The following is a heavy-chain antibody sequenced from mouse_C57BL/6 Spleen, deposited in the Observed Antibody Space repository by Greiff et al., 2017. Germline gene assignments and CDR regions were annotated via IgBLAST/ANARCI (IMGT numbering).Heavy chain of an antibody. CDR2: ISDGGSYT. V-gene: IGHV5-4*01. J-gene: IGHJ1*03. D-gene: IGHD2-1*01. CDR1: GFTFSSYA. CDR3: ARDSRYLLGYFDV. Sequence: EVQGVESGGGLVKPGGSLKLSCAASGFTFSSYAMSWVRQTPEKRLEWVATISDGGSYTYFPDNVKGRFTISRDNAKNNLYLQMSHLKSEDTAMYYCARDSRYLLGYFDVWGTGTTVTVSS.